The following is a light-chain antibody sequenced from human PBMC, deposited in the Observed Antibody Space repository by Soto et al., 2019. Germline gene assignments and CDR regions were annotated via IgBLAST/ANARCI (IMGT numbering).Light chain of an antibody. CDR2: DVS. Sequence: QSVLTQPRSGSGCPGQSVTISCTGTSSDVGGYNYVSWYQQHPGKAPKLMIYDVSKRPSGVPDRFSGSKSGNTASLTISGLQAEDESDYYCCSYAGSYTLGWVFGGGTKLTVL. CDR1: SSDVGGYNY. V-gene: IGLV2-11*01. CDR3: CSYAGSYTLGWV. J-gene: IGLJ3*02.